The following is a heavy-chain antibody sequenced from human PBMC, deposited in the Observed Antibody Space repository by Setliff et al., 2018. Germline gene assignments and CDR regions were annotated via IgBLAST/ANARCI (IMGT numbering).Heavy chain of an antibody. CDR1: GGSFSGYY. CDR2: INHSGST. CDR3: ARDPLTTTVRHAFDI. D-gene: IGHD4-4*01. Sequence: KPSETLSLTCAVYGGSFSGYYWSWIRQPPGKGLEWIGEINHSGSTNYNPSLKSRVTISVDTSKNQFSLKLSSVTAADTAVYYCARDPLTTTVRHAFDIWGQGTMVTVSS. J-gene: IGHJ3*02. V-gene: IGHV4-34*09.